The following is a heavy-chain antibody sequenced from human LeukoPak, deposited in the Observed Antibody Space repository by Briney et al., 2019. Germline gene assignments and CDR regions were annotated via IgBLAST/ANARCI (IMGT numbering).Heavy chain of an antibody. CDR2: IYSGGST. Sequence: GGSLRLSCAASGFTVSSNYMSWVRQAPGKGLEWVSVIYSGGSTYYADSVKGRFTIPRDNAKNSLYLQLNSLRAEDTAVYYCAREIRPMIVVVYYYYYGMDVWGQGTTVTVSS. CDR3: AREIRPMIVVVYYYYYGMDV. D-gene: IGHD3-22*01. CDR1: GFTVSSNY. V-gene: IGHV3-53*01. J-gene: IGHJ6*02.